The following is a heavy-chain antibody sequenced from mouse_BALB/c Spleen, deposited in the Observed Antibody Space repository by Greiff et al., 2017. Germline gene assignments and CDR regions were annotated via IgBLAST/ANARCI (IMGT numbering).Heavy chain of an antibody. D-gene: IGHD2-3*01. CDR1: GFSLTSYG. V-gene: IGHV2-6-2*01. CDR2: IWSDGST. Sequence: VQLQESGPDLVAPSQSLSITCTVSGFSLTSYGVHWVRQPPGKGLEWLVVIWSDGSTTYNSALKSRLSISKDNSKSQVFLKMNSLQTDDTAMYYCARQIYDGYYAMDYWGQGTSVTVSS. CDR3: ARQIYDGYYAMDY. J-gene: IGHJ4*01.